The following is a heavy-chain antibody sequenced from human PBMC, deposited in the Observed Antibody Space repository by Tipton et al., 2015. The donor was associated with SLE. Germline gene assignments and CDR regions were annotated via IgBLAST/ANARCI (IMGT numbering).Heavy chain of an antibody. Sequence: SLRLSCAASGFTFSSYWMHWVRQAPGKGLEWVASIKEGGSENHYVDSVKGRFTISRDNAENSLYLQMNSLRAEDTAVYYCARFSGGRIDYWGQGTLVTVSS. CDR3: ARFSGGRIDY. V-gene: IGHV3-7*01. CDR1: GFTFSSYW. J-gene: IGHJ4*02. D-gene: IGHD6-25*01. CDR2: IKEGGSEN.